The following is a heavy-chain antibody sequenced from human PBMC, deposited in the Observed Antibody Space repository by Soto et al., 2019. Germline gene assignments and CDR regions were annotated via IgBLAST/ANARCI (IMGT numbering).Heavy chain of an antibody. CDR1: GFTFSSYG. CDR2: IWYDGSNK. V-gene: IGHV3-33*01. D-gene: IGHD6-19*01. Sequence: PGGSLRLSCAASGFTFSSYGMHWVRQAPCKGLEWVAVIWYDGSNKYYADSVKGRFTISRDNSKNTLYLQMNSLRAEDTAVYYCARDQAVAGPYYYYGMDVWGQGTTVTVSS. CDR3: ARDQAVAGPYYYYGMDV. J-gene: IGHJ6*02.